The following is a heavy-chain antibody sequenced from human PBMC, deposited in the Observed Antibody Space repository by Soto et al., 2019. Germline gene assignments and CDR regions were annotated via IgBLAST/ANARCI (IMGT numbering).Heavy chain of an antibody. CDR2: IIPIFGTA. D-gene: IGHD2-2*01. CDR3: GRAPPSSYQLLTSWFDP. Sequence: QVQLVQSGAEVKKPGSSVKVSCKASGGTFSSYAISWVRQAPGQGLEWMGGIIPIFGTANYAQKFQGRVTITADESTIRAYMELSSLRSEDTAGYYCGRAPPSSYQLLTSWFDPWGQGTLVTVSS. CDR1: GGTFSSYA. J-gene: IGHJ5*02. V-gene: IGHV1-69*01.